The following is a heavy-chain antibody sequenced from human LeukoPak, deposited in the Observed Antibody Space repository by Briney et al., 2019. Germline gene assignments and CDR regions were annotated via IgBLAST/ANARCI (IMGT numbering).Heavy chain of an antibody. V-gene: IGHV1-69*13. CDR3: ASGVYYDSSGYSFEY. CDR2: IIPIFGTA. J-gene: IGHJ4*02. CDR1: GGTFSSYG. D-gene: IGHD3-22*01. Sequence: GASVKVSCKASGGTFSSYGISWVRQAPGQGLEWMGGIIPIFGTANYAQKFQGRVTITADESRSTAYMELSSLRSEDTAVYYCASGVYYDSSGYSFEYWGQGTLVTVSS.